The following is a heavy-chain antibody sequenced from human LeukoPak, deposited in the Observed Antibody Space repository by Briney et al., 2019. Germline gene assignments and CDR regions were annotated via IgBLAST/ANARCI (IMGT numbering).Heavy chain of an antibody. CDR2: INHSGST. D-gene: IGHD3-22*01. Sequence: PSETLSLTCAVYGGSFSGYYWSWIRQPPGKGLEWIGEINHSGSTNYNPSLKSRVTMSIDTSKSQFSLKLTSVTAADTAVYYCARRRYTSGYLDYWGQGTLVTVSS. J-gene: IGHJ4*02. CDR1: GGSFSGYY. CDR3: ARRRYTSGYLDY. V-gene: IGHV4-34*01.